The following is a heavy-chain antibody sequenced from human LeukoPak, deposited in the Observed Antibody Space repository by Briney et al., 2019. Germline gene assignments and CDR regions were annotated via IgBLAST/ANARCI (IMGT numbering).Heavy chain of an antibody. Sequence: SETLSLTCAVYGGSFIGYYWSWIRQPPVKGLEWIGEINHSGSTNYNPSLKSRVTISVDTSKNQFSLKLTSVTAADTAVYYCARVPTRAYFDYWGQGTLAAVSS. J-gene: IGHJ4*02. V-gene: IGHV4-34*01. CDR1: GGSFIGYY. CDR2: INHSGST. D-gene: IGHD4-11*01. CDR3: ARVPTRAYFDY.